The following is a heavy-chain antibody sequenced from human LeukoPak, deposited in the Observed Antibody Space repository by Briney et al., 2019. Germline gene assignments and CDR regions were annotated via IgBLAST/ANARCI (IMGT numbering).Heavy chain of an antibody. CDR3: ARGKMFCGGDCYSTGNFFDY. V-gene: IGHV1-18*01. J-gene: IGHJ4*02. D-gene: IGHD2-21*02. CDR2: ISAYNGIT. Sequence: ASVKVSCKASGYTFTSYDINWVRQATGQGLEWMGWISAYNGITNYAQSLQGRVTMTTDTSTSTAYMELRSLRSDDTAVYYCARGKMFCGGDCYSTGNFFDYWGQGTLVTVSS. CDR1: GYTFTSYD.